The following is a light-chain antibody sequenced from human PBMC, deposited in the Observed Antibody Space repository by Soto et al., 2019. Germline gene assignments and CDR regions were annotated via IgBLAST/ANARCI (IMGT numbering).Light chain of an antibody. V-gene: IGKV1-5*01. CDR2: DAS. Sequence: DIQMTQSPSTLSASVGDRVTITCRASQSISSWLAWYQQKPGKAPKLLIYDASSLESGVPSRFSGSGSGTKFTLTISRLQPDDFATYYCQQYNSYSLFTFGPGTKVDIK. J-gene: IGKJ3*01. CDR3: QQYNSYSLFT. CDR1: QSISSW.